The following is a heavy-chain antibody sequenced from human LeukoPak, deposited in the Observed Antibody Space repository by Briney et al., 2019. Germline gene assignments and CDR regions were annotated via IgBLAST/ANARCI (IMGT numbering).Heavy chain of an antibody. CDR3: ACEGATKWWDAFDI. J-gene: IGHJ3*02. D-gene: IGHD1-26*01. V-gene: IGHV3-30-3*01. CDR1: GFTFSSYA. Sequence: GGSLRLSCAASGFTFSSYAMHWVRQAPGKGLEWVAVISYDGSNKYYADSVKGRFTISRDNAKSSLYLQMNSLRAEDTAVYYCACEGATKWWDAFDIWGQGTMVTVSS. CDR2: ISYDGSNK.